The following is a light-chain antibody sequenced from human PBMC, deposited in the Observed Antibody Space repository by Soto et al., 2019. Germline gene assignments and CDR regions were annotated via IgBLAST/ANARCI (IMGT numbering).Light chain of an antibody. CDR2: DVS. CDR1: SNDVGGYNF. V-gene: IGLV2-11*01. J-gene: IGLJ2*01. Sequence: QSALTQPRSVSGSPGQSVTISCTGTSNDVGGYNFVSWYQQHPVKVPKLFIYDVSRRPSGVPDRFSGSKSGNTASLTISGLQAEDEADYYCSSYAGSYTLVFGGGTQLTVL. CDR3: SSYAGSYTLV.